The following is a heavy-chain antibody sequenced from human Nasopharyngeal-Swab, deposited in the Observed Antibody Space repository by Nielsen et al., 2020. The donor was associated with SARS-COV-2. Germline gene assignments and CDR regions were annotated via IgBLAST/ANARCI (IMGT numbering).Heavy chain of an antibody. V-gene: IGHV3-7*01. J-gene: IGHJ4*02. CDR3: AKSSGWYVGYFDY. Sequence: WIRQPPGKGLEWVANIKQDGSEKYYVDSVKGRFTISRDNAKNSLYLQMNSLRAEDTAVYYCAKSSGWYVGYFDYWGQGTLVTVSS. D-gene: IGHD6-19*01. CDR2: IKQDGSEK.